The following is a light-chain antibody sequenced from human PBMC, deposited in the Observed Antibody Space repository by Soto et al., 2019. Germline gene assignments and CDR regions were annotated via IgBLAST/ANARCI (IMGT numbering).Light chain of an antibody. CDR1: QSISIW. V-gene: IGKV1-12*01. J-gene: IGKJ5*01. Sequence: DIQMTQSPSALSASIGDRVTITCRASQSISIWLAWYQQKPGKAPKLLIYAASTLQSGVPSRFSGSGSGTEFTLTISSLQPEDFATYYCQQAYSFPITFGQGTQLEIK. CDR2: AAS. CDR3: QQAYSFPIT.